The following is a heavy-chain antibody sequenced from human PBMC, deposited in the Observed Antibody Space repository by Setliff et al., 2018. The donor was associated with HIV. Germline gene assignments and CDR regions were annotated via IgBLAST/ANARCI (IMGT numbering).Heavy chain of an antibody. CDR2: IYGGGTT. Sequence: LRLSCAASGFTVSSNYMSWVRQAPGKGLEWVSVIYGGGTTHYADSVKGRFTISRDNSKNTVYLQMNSLRAEDTAEYYCAKELAASGLGYFDSWGRGILVTVSS. CDR3: AKELAASGLGYFDS. J-gene: IGHJ4*02. CDR1: GFTVSSNY. V-gene: IGHV3-53*01. D-gene: IGHD3-22*01.